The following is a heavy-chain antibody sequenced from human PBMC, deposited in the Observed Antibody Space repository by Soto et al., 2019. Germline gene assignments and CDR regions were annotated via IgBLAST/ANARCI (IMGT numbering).Heavy chain of an antibody. CDR3: ARQPTTGDTDLWFDP. J-gene: IGHJ5*02. D-gene: IGHD2-21*01. V-gene: IGHV4-39*01. CDR1: GGSISTSRSY. CDR2: IFYSGST. Sequence: SETLSLTCSVSGGSISTSRSYWAWIRQPPGKGLEWLANIFYSGSTFYNPSLASRVSVSVDTSKNEFSLKLRSVTAADTAVYYCARQPTTGDTDLWFDPWGQVPLVTVSS.